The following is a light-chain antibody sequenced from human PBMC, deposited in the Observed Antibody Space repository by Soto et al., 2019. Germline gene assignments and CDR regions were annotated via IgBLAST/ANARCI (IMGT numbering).Light chain of an antibody. CDR3: QQYGSSPNRVHT. V-gene: IGKV3-20*01. Sequence: EIVLTQSPGTLSLSPGERATLSCRASQSVSSSYLAWYQQKPGQAPRLLIYGASSRATGIPDRFSGSGSGTDFTLTISRLEPEDFAVYYCQQYGSSPNRVHTFGQGTKLEIK. CDR1: QSVSSSY. J-gene: IGKJ2*01. CDR2: GAS.